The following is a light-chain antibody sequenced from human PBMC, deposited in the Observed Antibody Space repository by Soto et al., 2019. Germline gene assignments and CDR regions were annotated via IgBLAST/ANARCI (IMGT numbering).Light chain of an antibody. Sequence: QSALTQPRSVSGSPGQSVTISCTGTSSDVGGYNYVSWYQQYPGKAPKLVIYDVSKRPSGVPDRFSGSKSGNTASLTISGLQAEDEADYYCCAFDGSYTFWVFGGGTKLTVL. CDR1: SSDVGGYNY. CDR3: CAFDGSYTFWV. CDR2: DVS. V-gene: IGLV2-11*01. J-gene: IGLJ3*02.